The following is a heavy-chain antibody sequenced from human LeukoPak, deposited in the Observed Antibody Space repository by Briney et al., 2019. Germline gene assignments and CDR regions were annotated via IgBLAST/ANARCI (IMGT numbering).Heavy chain of an antibody. CDR2: IKQDGSEK. D-gene: IGHD1-26*01. CDR3: ARSGSGSYYSLDAFDI. Sequence: GGSLRLSCAASGFTFSSYWMSWVRQAPGKGPEWVANIKQDGSEKYYVDSVKGRFTISRDNAKNSLYLQMNSLRAEDTAVYYCARSGSGSYYSLDAFDIWGQGTMVTVSS. V-gene: IGHV3-7*01. J-gene: IGHJ3*02. CDR1: GFTFSSYW.